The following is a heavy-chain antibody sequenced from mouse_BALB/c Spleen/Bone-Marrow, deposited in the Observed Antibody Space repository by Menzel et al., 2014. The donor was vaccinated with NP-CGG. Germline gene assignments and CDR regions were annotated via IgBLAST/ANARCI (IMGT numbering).Heavy chain of an antibody. CDR3: ARYDVPAWFAY. J-gene: IGHJ3*01. CDR2: IYPGTGST. Sequence: QVQLQQSGPELVKPGASVKMSCKASGYTFXDYVIGWVKQRTGQVLEWIGEIYPGTGSTYYDENFRGKATLTADKSSNTVYMQLTSLTSEDSAVYFRARYDVPAWFAYWGQGTLVTVSA. V-gene: IGHV1-81*01. CDR1: GYTFXDYV. D-gene: IGHD2-14*01.